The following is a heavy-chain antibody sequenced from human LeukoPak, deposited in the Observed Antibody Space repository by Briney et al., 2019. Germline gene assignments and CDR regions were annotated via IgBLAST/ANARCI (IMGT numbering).Heavy chain of an antibody. CDR3: AKEVVVVPAATKYYYYGMDV. V-gene: IGHV3-30-3*01. CDR1: GFTFSSYA. D-gene: IGHD2-2*01. Sequence: GGSLRLSCAASGFTFSSYAMHWVRQAPGKGLEWVAVISYDGSNKYYADSVKGRFTISRDNSKNTLYLQMNSLRAEDTAVYYCAKEVVVVPAATKYYYYGMDVWGQGTTVTVSS. CDR2: ISYDGSNK. J-gene: IGHJ6*02.